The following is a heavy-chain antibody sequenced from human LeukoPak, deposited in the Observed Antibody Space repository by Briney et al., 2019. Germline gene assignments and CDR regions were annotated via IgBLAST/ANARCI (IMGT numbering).Heavy chain of an antibody. V-gene: IGHV3-9*01. CDR2: ISWNSGSI. CDR3: AKAAGGLSSGLSAAFDI. CDR1: GFTFADNA. J-gene: IGHJ3*02. D-gene: IGHD3-16*02. Sequence: PGGSLRLSCAASGFTFADNAMHWVRQAPGKGLEWVSGISWNSGSIGYADSVKGRFTISRDSAKNSLYLQMNSLRAEDTALYYCAKAAGGLSSGLSAAFDIWGQGTMVTVSS.